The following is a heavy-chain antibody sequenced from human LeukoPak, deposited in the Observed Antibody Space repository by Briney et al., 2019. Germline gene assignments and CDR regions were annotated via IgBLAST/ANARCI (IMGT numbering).Heavy chain of an antibody. CDR3: ARHVYYYDSSGTNWFDP. V-gene: IGHV5-51*01. J-gene: IGHJ5*02. CDR1: GYSFTSYW. CDR2: IYPGDSDT. D-gene: IGHD3-22*01. Sequence: GESLKISCKGSGYSFTSYWISWVRQMPGRGLEWMGIIYPGDSDTRYSPSFQGQVTISADKSISTAYLQWSSLKASDTAMYYCARHVYYYDSSGTNWFDPWGQGTLDTVSS.